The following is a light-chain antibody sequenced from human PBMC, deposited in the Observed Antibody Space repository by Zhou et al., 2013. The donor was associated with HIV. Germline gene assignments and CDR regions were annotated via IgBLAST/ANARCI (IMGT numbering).Light chain of an antibody. CDR2: TAS. CDR1: QDISNS. V-gene: IGKV1-8*01. J-gene: IGKJ4*01. CDR3: QQYYTYPLP. Sequence: IRMTQSPSSLSASTGDRVTITCRASQDISNSLAWYQQKPGNAPKLLIYTASTLQSGVPSRFSGNASGTDFTLTISCLQSEDFATYHCQQYYTYPLPIVGGTNVGDQ.